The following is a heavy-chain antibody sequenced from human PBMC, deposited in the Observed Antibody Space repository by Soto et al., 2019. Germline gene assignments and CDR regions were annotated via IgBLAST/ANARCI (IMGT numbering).Heavy chain of an antibody. CDR1: GGTFSSYA. D-gene: IGHD3-10*01. CDR2: IIPIFGTA. J-gene: IGHJ5*02. CDR3: ARSYGSGSYLGWFDP. V-gene: IGHV1-69*05. Sequence: QVQLVQSGAEVKKPGSSVKVSCKASGGTFSSYAISWVRQAPGQGLEWMGGIIPIFGTANYAQKFQGRVTITRDESMSKADMELSRLRSEDTAVYYCARSYGSGSYLGWFDPWGQGTLVTVSS.